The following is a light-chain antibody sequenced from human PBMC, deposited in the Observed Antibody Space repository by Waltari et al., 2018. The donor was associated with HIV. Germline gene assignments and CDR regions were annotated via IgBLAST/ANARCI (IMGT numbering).Light chain of an antibody. J-gene: IGLJ2*01. CDR2: GNK. Sequence: QFVLTPPPSVSGAPGQRVTLSCTGTSSNIGAGFDVHWYQQLPGTAPNLLVYGNKHRPSGVPDRCSGSKSGTSASLAITGLQPEDEGDYYCQSYDTSRTGSGVICGGGAKLTVL. V-gene: IGLV1-40*01. CDR1: SSNIGAGFD. CDR3: QSYDTSRTGSGVI.